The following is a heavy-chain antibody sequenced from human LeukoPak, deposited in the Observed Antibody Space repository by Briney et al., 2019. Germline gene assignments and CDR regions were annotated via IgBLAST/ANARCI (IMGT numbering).Heavy chain of an antibody. Sequence: SETLSLTCTVSGGSISSSSYYWGWIRQPPGKGLEWIGSIYYSGSTYYNPSLKSRVTISVDTSKSQFSLKLSSVTAADTAVYYCAREEITMVRGVIFFWGQGTLVTVSS. CDR1: GGSISSSSYY. D-gene: IGHD3-10*01. CDR2: IYYSGST. V-gene: IGHV4-39*07. CDR3: AREEITMVRGVIFF. J-gene: IGHJ4*02.